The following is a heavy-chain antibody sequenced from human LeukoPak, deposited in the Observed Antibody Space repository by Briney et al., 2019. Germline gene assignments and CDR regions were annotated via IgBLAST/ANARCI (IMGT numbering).Heavy chain of an antibody. D-gene: IGHD2-15*01. Sequence: PSETQSLTCTVSGGSISSSSYYWSWIRQPPGKGLEWIGYIYYSGSTYYNPSLKSRVTISVDTSKNQFSLKLSSVTAADTAVYYCARDAVGYCSGGSCYSDWGQGTLVTVSS. CDR2: IYYSGST. CDR1: GGSISSSSYY. V-gene: IGHV4-30-4*01. CDR3: ARDAVGYCSGGSCYSD. J-gene: IGHJ4*02.